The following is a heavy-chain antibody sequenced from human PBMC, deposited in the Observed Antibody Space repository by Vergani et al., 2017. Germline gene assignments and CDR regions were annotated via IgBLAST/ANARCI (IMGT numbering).Heavy chain of an antibody. CDR2: ISSSSSYT. CDR1: GFTFSDYY. J-gene: IGHJ6*02. D-gene: IGHD2-21*01. Sequence: QVQLVESGGGLVKPGGSLRLSCAASGFTFSDYYMSWIRQAPGKGLEWVSYISSSSSYTNYADSVKGRFTISRDNAKNSLYLQMNSLRAEDTAVYYCARDRDDSAYYYYYGMDVWGQGTTVTVSS. CDR3: ARDRDDSAYYYYYGMDV. V-gene: IGHV3-11*05.